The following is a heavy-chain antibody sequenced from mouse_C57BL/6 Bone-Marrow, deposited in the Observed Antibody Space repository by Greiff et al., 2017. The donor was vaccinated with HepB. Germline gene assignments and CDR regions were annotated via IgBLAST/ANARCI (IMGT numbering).Heavy chain of an antibody. Sequence: VKLVESGAELVKPGASVKLSCKASGYTFTEYTIHWVKQRSGQGLEWIGWFYPGSGSIKYNEKFKDKATLTADKSSSTVYIELSRLTSEDSAVYFCARHEDGQLRPSFAYWGQGTLVTVSA. J-gene: IGHJ3*01. CDR1: GYTFTEYT. D-gene: IGHD3-2*02. V-gene: IGHV1-62-2*01. CDR3: ARHEDGQLRPSFAY. CDR2: FYPGSGSI.